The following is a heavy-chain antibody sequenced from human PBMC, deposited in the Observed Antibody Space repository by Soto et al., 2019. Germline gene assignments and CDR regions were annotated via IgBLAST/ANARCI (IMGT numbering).Heavy chain of an antibody. V-gene: IGHV1-18*01. Sequence: GASVKVSCKASGYTFTSYGISWVRQAPGQGLEWMGWISAYNGNTNYAQKLQGRVTMTTDTSTSTAYMELRSLRSDDTAVYYCARDAVVFPAAESRFDPWGQGTLVTVSS. CDR2: ISAYNGNT. J-gene: IGHJ5*02. CDR1: GYTFTSYG. D-gene: IGHD2-2*01. CDR3: ARDAVVFPAAESRFDP.